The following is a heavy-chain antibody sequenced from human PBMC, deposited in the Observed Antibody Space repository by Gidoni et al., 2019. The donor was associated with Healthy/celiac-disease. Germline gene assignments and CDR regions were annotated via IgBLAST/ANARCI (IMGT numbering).Heavy chain of an antibody. V-gene: IGHV3-48*04. CDR3: ASPGYSSGWGFDY. J-gene: IGHJ4*02. CDR2: ISSSSSTI. Sequence: EVQLVESGGGLVQPGGSLRLSCAASGFTFSSYSMNWVRQAPGKGLEWVSYISSSSSTIYYADSVKGRFTISRDNAKNSLYLQMNSLRAEDTAVYYCASPGYSSGWGFDYWGQGTLVTVSS. D-gene: IGHD6-19*01. CDR1: GFTFSSYS.